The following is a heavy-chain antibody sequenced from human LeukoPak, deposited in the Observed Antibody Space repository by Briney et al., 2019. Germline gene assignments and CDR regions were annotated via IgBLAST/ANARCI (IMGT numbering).Heavy chain of an antibody. CDR1: GGSISSSSYY. V-gene: IGHV4-39*01. CDR3: ARLNGEDYYDSSGYFPNYYYGMDV. J-gene: IGHJ6*02. D-gene: IGHD3-22*01. Sequence: PSETLSLTCTVSGGSISSSSYYWGWIRPPPGKGLEWIGSIYYSGSTYYNPSLKSRVTISVDTSKNQFSLKLSSVTAADTAVYYCARLNGEDYYDSSGYFPNYYYGMDVWGQGTTVTVSS. CDR2: IYYSGST.